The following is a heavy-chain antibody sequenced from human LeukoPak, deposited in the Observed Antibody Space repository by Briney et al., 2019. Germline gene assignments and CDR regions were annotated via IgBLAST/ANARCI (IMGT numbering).Heavy chain of an antibody. J-gene: IGHJ4*02. D-gene: IGHD3-16*01. V-gene: IGHV3-23*01. CDR2: ISGSGGST. CDR3: AKVRAPLWGKDY. Sequence: GGSLRLSCAASGFTFSNSALSWVRQAPGKGLEWVSDISGSGGSTYYADSVKGRFTISRDNSKNTLYLQMNSLRAEDTAVYYCAKVRAPLWGKDYWGQGTLVTVSS. CDR1: GFTFSNSA.